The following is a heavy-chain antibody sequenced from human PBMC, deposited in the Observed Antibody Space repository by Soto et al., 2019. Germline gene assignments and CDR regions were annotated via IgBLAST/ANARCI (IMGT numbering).Heavy chain of an antibody. CDR3: AKATATGGGAFEI. Sequence: GGSMRLSCTASGFTCSSYDMSWVRQAPGKGLEWVSTILVGGSTYYADSVKGRFTISRDNSKNTLYLQMNSLTAGDTAVYYCAKATATGGGAFEICGQGTMVTVSS. D-gene: IGHD2-8*02. V-gene: IGHV3-23*01. CDR2: ILVGGST. J-gene: IGHJ3*02. CDR1: GFTCSSYD.